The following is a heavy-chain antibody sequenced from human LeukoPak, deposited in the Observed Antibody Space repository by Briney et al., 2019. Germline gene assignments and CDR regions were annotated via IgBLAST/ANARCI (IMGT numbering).Heavy chain of an antibody. CDR3: ARESSSIFYFDY. D-gene: IGHD3-3*02. Sequence: SETLSLTCTVSGGSISSYYWSWIRQTPGKGLEWIGYIYYIGNTKYSPSLKSRVTISVGTSKNQFSLKLSSVTAADSAVYYCARESSSIFYFDYWGQGTLVTVSS. CDR1: GGSISSYY. J-gene: IGHJ4*02. V-gene: IGHV4-59*01. CDR2: IYYIGNT.